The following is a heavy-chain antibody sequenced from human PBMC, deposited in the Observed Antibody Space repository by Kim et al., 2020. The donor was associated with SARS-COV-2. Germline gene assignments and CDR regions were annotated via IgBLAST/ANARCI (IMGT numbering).Heavy chain of an antibody. V-gene: IGHV3-30*18. Sequence: GGSLRLSCAASGITFSSYGMHWVRQAPGKGLEWVAVISYDGSNKNYVDSVKGRFTISRDNSKNTMYLQMNSLRDEDKAVDYCAKDLNMGQGSGRYYYYYGMEVWGQGTTVAVSS. D-gene: IGHD6-19*01. CDR1: GITFSSYG. CDR3: AKDLNMGQGSGRYYYYYGMEV. CDR2: ISYDGSNK. J-gene: IGHJ6*02.